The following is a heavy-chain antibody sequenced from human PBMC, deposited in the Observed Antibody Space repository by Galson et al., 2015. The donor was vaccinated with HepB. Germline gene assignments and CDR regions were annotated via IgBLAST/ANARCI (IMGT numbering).Heavy chain of an antibody. J-gene: IGHJ6*03. Sequence: ETLSLTCSVSGGSISTKNYYWEWIRQAPGKGLEWLGTISFDGKSYYSPSLKSRLSLSLDSSRNQVSLRVTSVTAADTARYYCARAFLERDSNGYWSGGRRRYNSYYYLDVWGRGTTVTVSS. CDR2: ISFDGKS. CDR3: ARAFLERDSNGYWSGGRRRYNSYYYLDV. CDR1: GGSISTKNYY. D-gene: IGHD3-22*01. V-gene: IGHV4-39*07.